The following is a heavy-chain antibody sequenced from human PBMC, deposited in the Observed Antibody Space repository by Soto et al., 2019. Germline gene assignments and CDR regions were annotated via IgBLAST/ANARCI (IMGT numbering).Heavy chain of an antibody. CDR1: GFTFSSYG. Sequence: QVQLVESGGGVVQPGRSLRLSCAASGFTFSSYGMHWARQVPGKGLAWVAVISYHGIRTYYADSVKGRFTISRDNSKSTLYLQMDSLRVEDTAIYYCAKYADYGDHDDWLEPWGQVTLVTVSS. V-gene: IGHV3-30*18. CDR2: ISYHGIRT. J-gene: IGHJ5*02. CDR3: AKYADYGDHDDWLEP. D-gene: IGHD4-17*01.